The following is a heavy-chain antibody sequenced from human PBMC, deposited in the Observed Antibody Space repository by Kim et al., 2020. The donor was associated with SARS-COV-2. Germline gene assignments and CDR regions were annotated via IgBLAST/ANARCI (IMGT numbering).Heavy chain of an antibody. CDR3: ARGCSSNNCWSLQY. Sequence: ASVKVSCKASGYTFTGYYMHWVRQAPGQGLEWMGRINPNSGGTDYAQKFQGRVTMTRDTSISTAYMELNTLRSDDTAAYYCARGCSSNNCWSLQYWGHGNLVTVAS. CDR1: GYTFTGYY. V-gene: IGHV1-2*06. D-gene: IGHD2-2*01. CDR2: INPNSGGT. J-gene: IGHJ4*01.